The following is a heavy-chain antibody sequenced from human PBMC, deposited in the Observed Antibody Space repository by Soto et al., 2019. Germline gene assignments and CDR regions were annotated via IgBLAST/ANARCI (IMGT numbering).Heavy chain of an antibody. CDR1: GGTFSSYA. J-gene: IGHJ6*02. D-gene: IGHD3-10*01. CDR2: IIPIFGTA. CDR3: ARASYYGSGSDYYYYGMDV. Sequence: SVKVSCKASGGTFSSYAISWVRQAPGQGLEWMGGIIPIFGTANYAQKFQGRVTITADESTSTAYMELSSLRSEDTAVYYCARASYYGSGSDYYYYGMDVWGQGTTVTVSS. V-gene: IGHV1-69*13.